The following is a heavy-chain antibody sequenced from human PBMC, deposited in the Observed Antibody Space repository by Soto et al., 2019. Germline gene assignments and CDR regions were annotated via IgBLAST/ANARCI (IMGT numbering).Heavy chain of an antibody. CDR3: ARDRGIAAVGPRFDY. D-gene: IGHD6-13*01. V-gene: IGHV3-21*01. CDR1: GFTFRTYS. Sequence: EVQLVESGGGPVKPGGSLRLSCAASGFTFRTYSMGWVRQARGEGLQWVSSLSSSGSYIFYADSVKGRFTISRDNAKNLLYLQMSSLRVEDTAVYFCARDRGIAAVGPRFDYWGQGTVVTVSS. CDR2: LSSSGSYI. J-gene: IGHJ4*02.